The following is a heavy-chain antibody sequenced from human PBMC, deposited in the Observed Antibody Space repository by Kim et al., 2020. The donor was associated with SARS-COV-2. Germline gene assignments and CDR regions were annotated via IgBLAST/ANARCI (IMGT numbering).Heavy chain of an antibody. V-gene: IGHV4-59*09. J-gene: IGHJ4*02. D-gene: IGHD3-3*01. Sequence: NPSLKRRVTISVDTSKNQFSLKLSSVTAADTAVYYCARGGLWSGYYYFDYWGQGTLVTVSS. CDR3: ARGGLWSGYYYFDY.